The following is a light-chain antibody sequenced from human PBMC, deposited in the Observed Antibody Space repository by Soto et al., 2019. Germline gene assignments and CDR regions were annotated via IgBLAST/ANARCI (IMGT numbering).Light chain of an antibody. V-gene: IGKV2-28*01. J-gene: IGKJ5*01. CDR1: HSLLHSNGNIY. CDR2: LGS. CDR3: MKALQTPIT. Sequence: EMVMTQAPLSLPVTPGEPASISCRSSHSLLHSNGNIYLDWFLQKPWQSQQVLISLGSTLAAGVHDRFSGSGSGTDFTLKISRVEAEDVGVYYCMKALQTPITFGQGTRLAIK.